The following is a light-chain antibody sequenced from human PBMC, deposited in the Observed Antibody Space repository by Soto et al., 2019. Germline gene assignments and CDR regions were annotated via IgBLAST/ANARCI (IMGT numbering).Light chain of an antibody. CDR1: QSLGNW. V-gene: IGKV1-5*01. CDR3: QQYNTFSRT. Sequence: DLQVSQDPSTLSASEGDRVTITFRASQSLGNWLAWYQQKPGKAPRLLIYDGSNLESGVPSRFSGSGSGSEFTLTINSMQPEDSANYYCQQYNTFSRTIGQGTKVDIK. CDR2: DGS. J-gene: IGKJ1*01.